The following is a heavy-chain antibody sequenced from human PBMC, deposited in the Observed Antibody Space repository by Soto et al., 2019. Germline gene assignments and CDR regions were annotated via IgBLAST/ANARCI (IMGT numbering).Heavy chain of an antibody. D-gene: IGHD3-16*01. Sequence: EVQLVETGGGLIQPGGSLRLSCAASGSPASTNYMSWVRKAPGKGLEWVPVIYSGGSTYYADYVKGRFTISRDNSKNTLYLQMNSLRAEDTAVYYCAKEGFYDSGAFDIWGQGTMVTVSS. CDR2: IYSGGST. V-gene: IGHV3-53*02. CDR3: AKEGFYDSGAFDI. CDR1: GSPASTNY. J-gene: IGHJ3*02.